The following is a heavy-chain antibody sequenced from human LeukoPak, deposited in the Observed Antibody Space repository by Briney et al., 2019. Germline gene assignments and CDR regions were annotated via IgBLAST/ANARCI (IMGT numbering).Heavy chain of an antibody. V-gene: IGHV1-69*13. CDR3: ARSITMIVVVDIWPLYYYGMDV. D-gene: IGHD3-22*01. Sequence: GASVKVSCKASGGTFSSYAISWVRQAPGQGLEWMGGIIPIFGTANYAQKFQGRVTITADESTSTAYMELSSLRSEDTAVYYCARSITMIVVVDIWPLYYYGMDVWGQGTTVTVSS. CDR2: IIPIFGTA. CDR1: GGTFSSYA. J-gene: IGHJ6*02.